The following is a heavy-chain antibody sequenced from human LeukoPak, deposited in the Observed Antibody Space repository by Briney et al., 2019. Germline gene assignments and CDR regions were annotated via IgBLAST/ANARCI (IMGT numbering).Heavy chain of an antibody. CDR3: ARDQGGERWFDP. D-gene: IGHD1-26*01. J-gene: IGHJ5*02. Sequence: GGSLRLSCAASGFTFSGYSMNWVRHAPGKGLWWVSSISCGNSFIYVPDSVNGRITGSRDKPKNPLYLQINRLRAEDTAVYYCARDQGGERWFDPWGQGTLVTVSS. CDR1: GFTFSGYS. V-gene: IGHV3-21*01. CDR2: ISCGNSFI.